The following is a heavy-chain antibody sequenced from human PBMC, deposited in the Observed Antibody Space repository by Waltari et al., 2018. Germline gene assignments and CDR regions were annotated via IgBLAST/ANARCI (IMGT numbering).Heavy chain of an antibody. J-gene: IGHJ6*03. CDR2: IYTSGST. CDR3: ARDDVTMVRGVIITNYYYYMDV. CDR1: GGSISSYY. V-gene: IGHV4-4*07. Sequence: QVQLQESGPGLMKPSETLSLTCTVSGGSISSYYWSWIRQPAGKGLEWIGRIYTSGSTNYNPSLKSRVTMSVDTSKNQFSLKLSSVTAADTAVYYCARDDVTMVRGVIITNYYYYMDVWGKGTTVTVSS. D-gene: IGHD3-10*01.